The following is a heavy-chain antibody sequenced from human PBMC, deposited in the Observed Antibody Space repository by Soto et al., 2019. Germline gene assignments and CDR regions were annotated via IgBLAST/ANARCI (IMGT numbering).Heavy chain of an antibody. CDR1: GGSFSGYY. CDR3: ARRPVVVVVAATRPPHRYFYY. J-gene: IGHJ4*02. D-gene: IGHD2-15*01. Sequence: QVQLQQWGAGLLKPSETLSLTCAVYGGSFSGYYWSWVRQPPGKGLEWIGEINHSGSTNYNQSHKRRATRSVDTSKNQFALKQRSVTAAETAVYYCARRPVVVVVAATRPPHRYFYYWGQGTLVTVSS. CDR2: INHSGST. V-gene: IGHV4-34*01.